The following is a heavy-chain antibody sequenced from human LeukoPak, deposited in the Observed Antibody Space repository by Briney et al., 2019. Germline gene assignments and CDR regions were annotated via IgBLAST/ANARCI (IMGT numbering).Heavy chain of an antibody. CDR2: ISGSGGST. CDR3: ARSEQQLVYYYYYGMDV. J-gene: IGHJ6*02. Sequence: GGSLRLSCAASGFTFSSYAMSWVRQAPGKGLEWVSAISGSGGSTYYADSVKGRFTISRDNSKNTLYLQMNSLRAEDTAVYYCARSEQQLVYYYYYGMDVWGQGTTVTVSS. CDR1: GFTFSSYA. D-gene: IGHD6-13*01. V-gene: IGHV3-23*01.